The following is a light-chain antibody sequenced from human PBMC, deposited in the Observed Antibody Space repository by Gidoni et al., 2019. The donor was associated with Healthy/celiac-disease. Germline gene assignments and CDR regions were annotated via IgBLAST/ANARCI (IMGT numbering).Light chain of an antibody. J-gene: IGLJ3*02. Sequence: SSELTPDPAVSVALGQTVRITCQGDSLRSYYASWYQQKPGQAPVLVIYGKNNRPSGIPDRFSGSSSGNTASLTITGAQAEDEADYYCNSRDSSGNFWVFGGGTKLTVL. CDR2: GKN. V-gene: IGLV3-19*01. CDR1: SLRSYY. CDR3: NSRDSSGNFWV.